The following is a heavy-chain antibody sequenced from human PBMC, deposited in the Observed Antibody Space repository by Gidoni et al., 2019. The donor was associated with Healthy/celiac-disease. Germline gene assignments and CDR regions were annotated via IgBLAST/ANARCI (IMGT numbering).Heavy chain of an antibody. V-gene: IGHV3-66*01. CDR3: ARGGGLRFLEWLSYFDY. CDR2: IYSGGST. J-gene: IGHJ4*02. CDR1: GFTVSSNY. D-gene: IGHD3-3*01. Sequence: EVQLVESGGGLVQPGGSLRLSCAASGFTVSSNYMSWVRQAPGKGLEWVSVIYSGGSTYYADSVKGRFTISRDNSKNTLYLQMNSLRAEDTAVYYCARGGGLRFLEWLSYFDYWGQGTLVTVSS.